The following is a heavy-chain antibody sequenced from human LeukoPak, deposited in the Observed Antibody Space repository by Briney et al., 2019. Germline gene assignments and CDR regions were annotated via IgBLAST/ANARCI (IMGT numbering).Heavy chain of an antibody. J-gene: IGHJ4*02. CDR1: GFPFNNFA. D-gene: IGHD3-10*01. CDR2: ISANGGAT. V-gene: IGHV3-23*01. Sequence: PGGSLSLSCAASGFPFNNFAMSWVRQAPGKGLECVSLISANGGATYYADSVKGRFTISRDNSKSTLYLQMNSLRADDTAVYYCAKASGSPYFFDYWGQGTLVTVSS. CDR3: AKASGSPYFFDY.